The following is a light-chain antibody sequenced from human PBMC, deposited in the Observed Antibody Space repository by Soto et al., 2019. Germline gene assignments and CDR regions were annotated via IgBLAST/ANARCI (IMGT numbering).Light chain of an antibody. CDR2: AAS. J-gene: IGKJ4*01. CDR3: LQDYNYPLT. Sequence: AIQMTQSPSSLSASVGDRDTVTCRASQGIRNDLGWYQQKPGKAPKLLIYAASSLQSGVPSRFSGSGSGTDVTLTISSLQPEDFATYYCLQDYNYPLTFGGGTKVEIK. CDR1: QGIRND. V-gene: IGKV1-6*01.